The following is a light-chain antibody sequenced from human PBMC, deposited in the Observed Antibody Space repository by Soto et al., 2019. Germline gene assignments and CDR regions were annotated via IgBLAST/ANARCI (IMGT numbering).Light chain of an antibody. J-gene: IGKJ1*01. CDR1: QSISTW. Sequence: DIPMTQSPSTLSASVGDRVTITCRASQSISTWLAWYRQKPGKAPKLLIYDASSLESGVPSRFSGSGSGPEFALTISSLQPDDFATYYCQQYNIYSWTFGQGTKVEIK. CDR3: QQYNIYSWT. CDR2: DAS. V-gene: IGKV1-5*01.